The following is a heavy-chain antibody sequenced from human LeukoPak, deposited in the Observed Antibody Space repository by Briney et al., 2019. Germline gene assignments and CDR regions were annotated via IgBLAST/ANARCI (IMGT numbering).Heavy chain of an antibody. Sequence: GGSLRLSCAASGFTFSSYAMHWVRQAPGKGLEWVAVISYDGSNKYYADSVKGRFTISRDNSKNTLYLQMNSLRAEDTAVYYCARPRAASSPEKNYYYYMDVWGKGTTVTVSS. V-gene: IGHV3-30*04. CDR3: ARPRAASSPEKNYYYYMDV. CDR2: ISYDGSNK. CDR1: GFTFSSYA. J-gene: IGHJ6*03. D-gene: IGHD6-6*01.